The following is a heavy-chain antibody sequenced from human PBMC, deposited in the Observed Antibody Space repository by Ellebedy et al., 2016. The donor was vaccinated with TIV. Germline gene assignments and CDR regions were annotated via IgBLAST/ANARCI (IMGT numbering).Heavy chain of an antibody. J-gene: IGHJ5*02. CDR3: SKDDWFDP. CDR2: ISHDGSKT. Sequence: PGGSLRLSCTASAFTFSAYGMHWVRQAPGKGLEWVAVISHDGSKTYYADSVQGRFTISRDNSNNTLYLQMTSLRTEDTAVYYCSKDDWFDPWGQGTLVTVSS. CDR1: AFTFSAYG. V-gene: IGHV3-30*18.